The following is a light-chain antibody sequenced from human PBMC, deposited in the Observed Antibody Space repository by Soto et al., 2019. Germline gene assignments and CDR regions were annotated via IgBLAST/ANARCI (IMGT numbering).Light chain of an antibody. CDR2: ENN. J-gene: IGLJ2*01. CDR3: GTWVSSLGAVL. Sequence: QSVLTQPPSVSAAPGQKVTISCSGISSNIGKNYVSLYQQLPGTPTKLLIHENNKRPSGIPDRFSGSKSGTSATLGITGLQSGEEADYYCGTWVSSLGAVLFGGGTKLTVL. V-gene: IGLV1-51*02. CDR1: SSNIGKNY.